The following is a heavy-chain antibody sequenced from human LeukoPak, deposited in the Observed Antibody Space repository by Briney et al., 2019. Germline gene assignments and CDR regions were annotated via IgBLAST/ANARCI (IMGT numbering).Heavy chain of an antibody. Sequence: GGSLRLSCVASGFTFSSYAMSWVRQAPGKGLEWVSVISGSGGSTYYADSVKGRFAISRDNSKNTLYLQMNSLRAEDTAVYYCAKAPGSIMITFGGVIAWGQGTLVTVSS. D-gene: IGHD3-16*02. CDR1: GFTFSSYA. CDR2: ISGSGGST. J-gene: IGHJ5*02. V-gene: IGHV3-23*01. CDR3: AKAPGSIMITFGGVIA.